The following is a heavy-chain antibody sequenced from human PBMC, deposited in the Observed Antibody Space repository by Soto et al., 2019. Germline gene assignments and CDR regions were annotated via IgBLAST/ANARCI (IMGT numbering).Heavy chain of an antibody. Sequence: SETLSLTCAISGCSINSSHWWNWVRQPPGKGLEWIGQISHSGSTNYNPSLTSRVNKSVDKSKNHFSLKLTSVTAADTAVYYCAARHFWSGPWTEPRLDYWGQGTLVTVSS. J-gene: IGHJ4*02. CDR3: AARHFWSGPWTEPRLDY. CDR1: GCSINSSHW. V-gene: IGHV4-4*02. CDR2: ISHSGST. D-gene: IGHD3-3*02.